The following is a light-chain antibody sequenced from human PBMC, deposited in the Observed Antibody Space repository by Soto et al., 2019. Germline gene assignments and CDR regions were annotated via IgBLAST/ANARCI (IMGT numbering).Light chain of an antibody. Sequence: QSALAQPASVSGSPGQSITISCTGTNSDVGSYNRVSWYQQPPGTAPKLMIFDVNNRPSGVSYRFSGSKSGNTAYLTISGLQAEDEADYYCNSYTTSETYVFGTGTKATVL. CDR2: DVN. CDR3: NSYTTSETYV. CDR1: NSDVGSYNR. J-gene: IGLJ1*01. V-gene: IGLV2-14*01.